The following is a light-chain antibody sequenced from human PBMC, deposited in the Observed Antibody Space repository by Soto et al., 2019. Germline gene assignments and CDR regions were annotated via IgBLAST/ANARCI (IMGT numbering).Light chain of an antibody. V-gene: IGKV1-39*01. Sequence: DIQMTQSPSSLSASVGDRVAITCRASQSMSSHLNWYQQKPGKAPKLLIYGASSLQSGVPSRFTGSGSGTDFTLTISSRRPEDFASYYCQQSYSTPLTFGGGTKVEIK. J-gene: IGKJ4*01. CDR3: QQSYSTPLT. CDR1: QSMSSH. CDR2: GAS.